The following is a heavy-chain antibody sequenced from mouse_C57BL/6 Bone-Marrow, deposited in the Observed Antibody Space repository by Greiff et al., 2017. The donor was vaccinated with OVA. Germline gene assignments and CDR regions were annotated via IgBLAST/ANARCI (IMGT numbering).Heavy chain of an antibody. CDR1: GFTFSDYY. J-gene: IGHJ1*03. D-gene: IGHD1-1*01. Sequence: EVQRVESGGGLVQPGGSLKLSCAASGFTFSDYYMYWVRQTPEKRLEWVAYISNGGGSTYYPDTVKGRFTISRDNAKHTLYLQMSRLKSEDTAMYYCARPSYYYGSSYYWYFDVWGTGTTVTVSS. V-gene: IGHV5-12*01. CDR3: ARPSYYYGSSYYWYFDV. CDR2: ISNGGGST.